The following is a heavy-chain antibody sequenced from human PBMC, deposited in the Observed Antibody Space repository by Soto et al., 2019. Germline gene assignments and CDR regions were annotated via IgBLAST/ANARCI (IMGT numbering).Heavy chain of an antibody. CDR1: GYSISSGYY. CDR3: ARDTTYYDFWSGYYDY. V-gene: IGHV4-38-2*02. D-gene: IGHD3-3*01. J-gene: IGHJ4*02. CDR2: IYHSGST. Sequence: SETLSLTCAVSGYSISSGYYWGWIRQPPGKGLEWIGSIYHSGSTYYNPSLKSRVTISVDTSKNQFSLKLSSVTAADTAVYYCARDTTYYDFWSGYYDYWGQGTLVTVSS.